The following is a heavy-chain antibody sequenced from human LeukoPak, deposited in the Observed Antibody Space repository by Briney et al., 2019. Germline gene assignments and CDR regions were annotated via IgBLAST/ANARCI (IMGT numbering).Heavy chain of an antibody. CDR1: GGSFSDYY. CDR3: ARGRNSSSRNWFDP. V-gene: IGHV4-34*01. D-gene: IGHD6-13*01. J-gene: IGHJ5*02. CDR2: INHSGST. Sequence: PSETLSLTCAVYGGSFSDYYWSWIRQPPGKGLEWIGEINHSGSTNYNPSLKSRVTISRDASKNHFSLKLRSVTAADTAVYYCARGRNSSSRNWFDPWGQGTLVTVSS.